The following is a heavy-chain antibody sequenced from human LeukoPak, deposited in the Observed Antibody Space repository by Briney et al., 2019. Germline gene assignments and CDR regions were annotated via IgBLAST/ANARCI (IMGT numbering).Heavy chain of an antibody. J-gene: IGHJ3*02. CDR1: GGSMSSGGYY. CDR2: IYYSGST. V-gene: IGHV4-31*03. D-gene: IGHD3-10*01. Sequence: PSQTLSLTCTVSGGSMSSGGYYWSRIRQHPGKGLEWIGYIYYSGSTYYNPSLKSRVTISVDTSKNQFSLKLSSVTAADTAVYYCARDTMVRGKGAFDIWGHGAMVTVSS. CDR3: ARDTMVRGKGAFDI.